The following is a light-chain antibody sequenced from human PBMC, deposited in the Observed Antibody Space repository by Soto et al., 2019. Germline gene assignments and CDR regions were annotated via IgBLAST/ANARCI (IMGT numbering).Light chain of an antibody. V-gene: IGLV2-23*01. CDR2: EGT. J-gene: IGLJ2*01. CDR1: SSDVGSYDL. CDR3: CSYAGSSSL. Sequence: QSALTQPASVSGSPGQSITISCSGTSSDVGSYDLASWYQQHPGKAPKLIIYEGTERPSGVSDRFSGSKSGNTASLTISGLQAEDEADYYGCSYAGSSSLFGGGTKLTVL.